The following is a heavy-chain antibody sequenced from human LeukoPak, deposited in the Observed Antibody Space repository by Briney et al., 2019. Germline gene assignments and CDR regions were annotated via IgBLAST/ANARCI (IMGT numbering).Heavy chain of an antibody. J-gene: IGHJ3*02. CDR3: ARDRIVGARPNGAFDI. Sequence: GASVKVSCKASGGTFSSYAISWVRQAPGQGLEWMGRIIPIFGTANYAQKFQGRVTITTDESTSTAYMELSSLRSEDTAVYYCARDRIVGARPNGAFDIRGQGTMVTVSS. CDR1: GGTFSSYA. CDR2: IIPIFGTA. V-gene: IGHV1-69*05. D-gene: IGHD1-26*01.